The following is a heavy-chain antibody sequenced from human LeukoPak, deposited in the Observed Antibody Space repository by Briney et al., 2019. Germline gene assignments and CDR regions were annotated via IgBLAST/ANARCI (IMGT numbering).Heavy chain of an antibody. CDR3: ARGAQASSSWYLDY. Sequence: SVKVSCKASGGTFSSYAISWVRQAPGQGLEWMGRIIPIFGTANYAQKFQGRVTITTDKSTSTAYMELSSLRSEDTAVYYCARGAQASSSWYLDYWGQGTLVTVSS. V-gene: IGHV1-69*05. J-gene: IGHJ4*02. CDR2: IIPIFGTA. CDR1: GGTFSSYA. D-gene: IGHD6-13*01.